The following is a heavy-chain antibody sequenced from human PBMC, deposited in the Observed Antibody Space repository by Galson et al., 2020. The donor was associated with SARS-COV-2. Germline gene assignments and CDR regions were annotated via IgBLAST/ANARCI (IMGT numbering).Heavy chain of an antibody. D-gene: IGHD5-18*01. CDR3: ARDRGYSYGPDY. Sequence: SETLSLTCTVSGGYISSSSYYWGWIRQPPGKGLEWIGSIYYSGSTYYNPSLKSRVTISVDTSKNQFSLKLSSVTAADTAVYYCARDRGYSYGPDYWGQGTLVTVSS. J-gene: IGHJ4*02. CDR1: GGYISSSSYY. V-gene: IGHV4-39*07. CDR2: IYYSGST.